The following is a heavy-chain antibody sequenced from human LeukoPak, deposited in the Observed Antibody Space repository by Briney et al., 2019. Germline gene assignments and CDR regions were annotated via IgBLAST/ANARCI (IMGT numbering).Heavy chain of an antibody. CDR1: GFTFSSYA. CDR2: ISGSGGDT. D-gene: IGHD4-11*01. Sequence: GGSLRLSCAASGFTFSSYAMSWVRQAPGKGLEWVSIISGSGGDTYYADSVKGRFTISRDNPKNTLYLQMNSLRAEDTAVYYCAKAVATVTTSPFDYWGQGTLVTVSS. CDR3: AKAVATVTTSPFDY. V-gene: IGHV3-23*01. J-gene: IGHJ4*02.